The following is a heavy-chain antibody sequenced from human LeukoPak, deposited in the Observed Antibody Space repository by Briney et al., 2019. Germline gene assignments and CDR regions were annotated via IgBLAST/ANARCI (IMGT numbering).Heavy chain of an antibody. J-gene: IGHJ4*02. V-gene: IGHV3-74*01. Sequence: GGSLRLSCAASGLTFSRYWMHWVRQAPGKGLVWVSRINSDGRSTSYADSVKGRFTISRDIAKNTLYLQMNSLRAEDTAVYYCARDWTYYDSSGYFDYWGQGTLVTVSS. D-gene: IGHD3-22*01. CDR3: ARDWTYYDSSGYFDY. CDR1: GLTFSRYW. CDR2: INSDGRST.